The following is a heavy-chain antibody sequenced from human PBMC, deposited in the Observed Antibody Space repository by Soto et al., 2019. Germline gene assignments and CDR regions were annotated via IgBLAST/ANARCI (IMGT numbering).Heavy chain of an antibody. CDR1: GGSISSGDYY. J-gene: IGHJ4*02. CDR2: IYYSGST. Sequence: SETLSLTCTVSGGSISSGDYYWSWIRQPPGKGLEWIGYIYYSGSTYYDPSLKSRVTISVDTSKNQFSLKLSSVTAADTAVYYCASNSYGYIVYDYWGQGTLVTVSS. CDR3: ASNSYGYIVYDY. D-gene: IGHD5-18*01. V-gene: IGHV4-30-4*01.